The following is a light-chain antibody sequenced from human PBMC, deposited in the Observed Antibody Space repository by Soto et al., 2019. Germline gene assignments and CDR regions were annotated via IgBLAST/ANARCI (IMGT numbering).Light chain of an antibody. Sequence: EIVLTQSPGTLSSSPGERATLSCRASQSVSSSYLAWYQHRPGQAPRLLIYGSSRRATGIPDRFGGSGSGTDFTLTISRLEPDDFAVYYCQQYGDSSWTFRQGTKVDIK. CDR2: GSS. CDR3: QQYGDSSWT. J-gene: IGKJ1*01. V-gene: IGKV3-20*01. CDR1: QSVSSSY.